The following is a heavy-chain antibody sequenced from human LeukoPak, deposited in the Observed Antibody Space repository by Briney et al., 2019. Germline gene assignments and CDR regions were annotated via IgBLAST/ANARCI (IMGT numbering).Heavy chain of an antibody. CDR2: LIGSSGST. CDR3: AKGAYDYIEMGYFDS. V-gene: IGHV3-23*01. CDR1: GFTSTNYA. Sequence: GGSLRLSCAASGFTSTNYAMNWVRQAPGKGLEWVSILIGSSGSTDYADSVKGRFTISRDTSKNTLFLQMNSLRAEDTAIYYCAKGAYDYIEMGYFDSWGQGTLVTVSS. D-gene: IGHD5-12*01. J-gene: IGHJ4*02.